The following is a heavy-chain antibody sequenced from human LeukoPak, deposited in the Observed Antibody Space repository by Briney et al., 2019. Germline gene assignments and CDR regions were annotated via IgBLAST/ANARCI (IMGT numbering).Heavy chain of an antibody. Sequence: SETPSLTCKVSGGSIKTYYWSWIRQPPGKGLEWIGYIYYSGSTNYNPSLKSRVTISVDTSKNQFSLKLSSVTAADTAVYYCARQSGGSYPLGPFDIWGQGTMVTVSS. CDR3: ARQSGGSYPLGPFDI. V-gene: IGHV4-59*08. D-gene: IGHD1-26*01. J-gene: IGHJ3*02. CDR2: IYYSGST. CDR1: GGSIKTYY.